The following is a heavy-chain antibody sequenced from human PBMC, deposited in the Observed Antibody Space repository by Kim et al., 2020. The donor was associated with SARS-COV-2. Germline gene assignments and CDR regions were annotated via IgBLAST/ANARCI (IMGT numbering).Heavy chain of an antibody. D-gene: IGHD1-26*01. Sequence: NYNPSLQSRVTISVDTSKNQFSLKLTSVTAADTAVYYCARSKGGRWHLDYWGQGTLVTVSS. CDR3: ARSKGGRWHLDY. J-gene: IGHJ4*02. V-gene: IGHV4-59*01.